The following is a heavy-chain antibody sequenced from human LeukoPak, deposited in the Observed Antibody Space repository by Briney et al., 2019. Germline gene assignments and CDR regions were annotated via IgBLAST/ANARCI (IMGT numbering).Heavy chain of an antibody. CDR2: IYHSGST. V-gene: IGHV4-38-2*01. D-gene: IGHD6-19*01. J-gene: IGHJ4*02. CDR3: ARGGSGWPFDY. CDR1: GSSISSGYY. Sequence: SETLSLTCAVSGSSISSGYYWGWIRQSPGKGLEWIGSIYHSGSTYYNPSLKSRVTIAVDTSKNELSLSLNSVTAADTAVYYCARGGSGWPFDYWGQGTLVTVSS.